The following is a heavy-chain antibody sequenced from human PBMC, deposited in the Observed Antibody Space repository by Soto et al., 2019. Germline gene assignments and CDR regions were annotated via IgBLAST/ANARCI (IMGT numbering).Heavy chain of an antibody. V-gene: IGHV1-18*01. D-gene: IGHD3-10*01. CDR3: AGVMGSGSYLPTTPFDY. CDR2: ISAYNGNT. J-gene: IGHJ4*02. CDR1: GYTFTSYG. Sequence: QVQLVQSGAEVKKPGASVKVSCKASGYTFTSYGISWVRQAPGQGLEWMGWISAYNGNTNYAQKLQGRVTMTTDTSTSTAYMELRSLRSDDTAVYYCAGVMGSGSYLPTTPFDYWGQGTLVTVSS.